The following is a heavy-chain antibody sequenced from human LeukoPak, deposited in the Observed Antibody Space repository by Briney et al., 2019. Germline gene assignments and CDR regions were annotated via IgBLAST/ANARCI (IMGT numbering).Heavy chain of an antibody. CDR1: GYTFTNYG. V-gene: IGHV1-8*03. CDR2: MNPNSGNT. Sequence: GASVKVSCKASGYTFTNYGINWVRQATGQGLEWMGWMNPNSGNTGYAQKFQGRVTITRNTSISTAYMELSSLRSEDTAVYYCARRGSSWYFGFDPWGQGTLVTVSS. CDR3: ARRGSSWYFGFDP. J-gene: IGHJ5*02. D-gene: IGHD6-13*01.